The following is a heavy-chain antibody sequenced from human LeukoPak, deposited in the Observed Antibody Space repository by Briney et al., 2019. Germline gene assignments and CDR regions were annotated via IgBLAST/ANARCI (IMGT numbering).Heavy chain of an antibody. V-gene: IGHV1-2*02. D-gene: IGHD6-19*01. J-gene: IGHJ4*02. CDR3: ARDLIKYSSGWYEVPPPDY. CDR1: GYTFTGYY. CDR2: INPNSGGT. Sequence: GASVKVSCKASGYTFTGYYMHWVRQAPGQGLEWMGWINPNSGGTNYAQKLQGRVTMTTDTSTSTAYMELRSLRSDDTAIYYCARDLIKYSSGWYEVPPPDYWGQGTLVTVSS.